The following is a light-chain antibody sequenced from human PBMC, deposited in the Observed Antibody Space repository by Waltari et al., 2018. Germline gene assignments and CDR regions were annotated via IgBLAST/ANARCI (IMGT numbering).Light chain of an antibody. CDR3: SSHGGSDKFYV. CDR2: EVN. CDR1: SSDIGRYDL. Sequence: QSALTQPPSASGSPGQSVAISCTGTSSDIGRYDLVSWYQQHPGKAPKLIISEVNTRPSGVPDRFSGAKSGNTASLTVSGLQAEDEADYYCSSHGGSDKFYVFGTGTKVTVL. V-gene: IGLV2-8*01. J-gene: IGLJ1*01.